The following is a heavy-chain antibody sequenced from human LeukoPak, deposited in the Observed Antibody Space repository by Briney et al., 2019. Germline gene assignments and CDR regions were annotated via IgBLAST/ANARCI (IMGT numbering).Heavy chain of an antibody. J-gene: IGHJ6*02. V-gene: IGHV3-11*01. CDR2: ISSSGSTI. CDR1: GFTFSDYY. CDR3: AREMYGYYYYGMDV. Sequence: PGGSLRLSCAASGFTFSDYYMSWIRQAPGKGLEWVSYISSSGSTIYYADSVKGRFTISRENAKNSLYLQMNSLRAEDTAVYYCAREMYGYYYYGMDVWGQGTTVTVSS. D-gene: IGHD2-8*01.